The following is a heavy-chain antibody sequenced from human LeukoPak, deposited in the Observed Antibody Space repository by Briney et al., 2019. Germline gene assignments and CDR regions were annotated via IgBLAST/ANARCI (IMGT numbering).Heavy chain of an antibody. CDR2: IYYSGST. J-gene: IGHJ3*02. V-gene: IGHV4-59*12. Sequence: PSETLSLTCTVSGGSISSYYWSWIRQPPGKGLEWIGYIYYSGSTNYNPSPKSRVTISVDTSKNQFSLKLSSVTAADTAVYYCARGGYCSSTNCFRAFDIWGQGTMVTVSS. CDR3: ARGGYCSSTNCFRAFDI. D-gene: IGHD2-2*01. CDR1: GGSISSYY.